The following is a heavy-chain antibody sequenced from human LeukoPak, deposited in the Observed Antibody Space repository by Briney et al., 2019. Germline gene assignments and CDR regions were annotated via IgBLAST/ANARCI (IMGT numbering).Heavy chain of an antibody. CDR1: GDXVSSNSAA. CDR2: TYYRSKWYN. J-gene: IGHJ4*02. Sequence: SQTLSLTCAISGDXVSSNSAAWNWIRQSPSRGLEWLGRTYYRSKWYNDYAVSVKGRITINPDTSKNQFSLQLNSVTPEDTAVYYCAREGGSGTYSVFDYWGQGTLVTVSS. D-gene: IGHD1-26*01. CDR3: AREGGSGTYSVFDY. V-gene: IGHV6-1*01.